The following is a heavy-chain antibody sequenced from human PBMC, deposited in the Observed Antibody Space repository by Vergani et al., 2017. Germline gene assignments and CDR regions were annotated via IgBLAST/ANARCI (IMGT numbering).Heavy chain of an antibody. D-gene: IGHD4-23*01. CDR2: IYYSGST. J-gene: IGHJ6*02. CDR3: ARVWSTTTVITPCGNYYYYCMDV. CDR1: GGSVSSGSYY. V-gene: IGHV4-61*01. Sequence: QVQLQESGPGLVKPSETLSLTCTVSGGSVSSGSYYLRWIRQPPGKGLEWIGYIYYSGSTNYNPSLKSRVTISVDTSKNQFSLKLSSVTAADTAVYYCARVWSTTTVITPCGNYYYYCMDVWGQGTTVTVSS.